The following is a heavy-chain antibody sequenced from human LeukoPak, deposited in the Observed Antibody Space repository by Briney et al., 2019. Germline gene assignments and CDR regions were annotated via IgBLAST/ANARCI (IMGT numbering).Heavy chain of an antibody. J-gene: IGHJ4*02. V-gene: IGHV4-39*01. D-gene: IGHD3-10*01. CDR3: ARLSGSRDY. CDR1: GGSISSSSYY. CDR2: MYSSGST. Sequence: SETLSLTCTVSGGSISSSSYYWGWIRQPPGKGLEWIGSMYSSGSTSYNPSLKSRVTIPVDTSQNQFSLNLSSVTAADTAVYYCARLSGSRDYWGQGTLVTVSS.